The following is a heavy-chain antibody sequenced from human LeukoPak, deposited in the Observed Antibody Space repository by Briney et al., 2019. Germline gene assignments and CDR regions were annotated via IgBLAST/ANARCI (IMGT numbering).Heavy chain of an antibody. CDR1: GYTFTGYY. D-gene: IGHD3-22*01. V-gene: IGHV1-2*02. Sequence: ASVKVSCKASGYTFTGYYMHWVRQAPGQGLEWMGWINPNSGGTNYAQKFQGRVTMTEDTSTDTAYMELSSLRSEDTAVYYCATLFYYYDSSGADYWGQGTLVTVSS. J-gene: IGHJ4*02. CDR3: ATLFYYYDSSGADY. CDR2: INPNSGGT.